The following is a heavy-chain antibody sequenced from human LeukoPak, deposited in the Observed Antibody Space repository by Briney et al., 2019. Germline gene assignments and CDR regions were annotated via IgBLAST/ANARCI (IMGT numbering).Heavy chain of an antibody. CDR3: ARDPFGEGGINY. J-gene: IGHJ4*02. CDR1: GDSISSNY. Sequence: SETLSLTCTVSGDSISSNYWSWIRQPPGKGLEWIGYIYYSGSTNYNPSLKSRVTISIDTSKNQFSLKLTSVTAADTAVYYCARDPFGEGGINYWGQGTLVTVSS. D-gene: IGHD3-10*01. V-gene: IGHV4-59*01. CDR2: IYYSGST.